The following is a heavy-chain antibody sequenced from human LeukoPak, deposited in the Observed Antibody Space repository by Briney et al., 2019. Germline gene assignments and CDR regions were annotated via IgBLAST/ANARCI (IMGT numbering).Heavy chain of an antibody. Sequence: GGSLRLSCAASGFTFSTYSMNWVRQAPGKGLEWVSAISSSRSYIYYADSVKGRFTISRDNAKNSLYLQMNSLRAEDTAVYYCVRDQSDCETLTGYLFFDYWGQGTLVTVSS. CDR2: ISSSRSYI. V-gene: IGHV3-21*01. J-gene: IGHJ4*02. CDR3: VRDQSDCETLTGYLFFDY. D-gene: IGHD3-9*01. CDR1: GFTFSTYS.